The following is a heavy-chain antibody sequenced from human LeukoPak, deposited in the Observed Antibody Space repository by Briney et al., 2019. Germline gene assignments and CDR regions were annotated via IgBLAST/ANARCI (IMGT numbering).Heavy chain of an antibody. J-gene: IGHJ6*02. CDR1: GFTFSSYE. Sequence: GGSLRLPCAASGFTFSSYEMNWVRQAPGKGLEWVSYISSSGSTIFYADSVKGRFTISRDNAKNSLYLQMNSLRAEDTAVYYCAREMVVPAATTYYYYGMDVWGQGTTVTVSS. CDR2: ISSSGSTI. V-gene: IGHV3-48*03. CDR3: AREMVVPAATTYYYYGMDV. D-gene: IGHD2-2*01.